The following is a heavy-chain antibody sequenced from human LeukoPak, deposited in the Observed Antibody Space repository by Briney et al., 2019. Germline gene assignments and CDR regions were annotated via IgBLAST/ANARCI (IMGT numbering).Heavy chain of an antibody. V-gene: IGHV3-21*01. Sequence: GGSLRLSCAASGFTFSSYSMTWVRQAPGKGLEWVSSIGSSSSSIYYADSVKGRFTISRDNAKNSLFLQMNSLRAEDTAVYYCAREGSGDYVEAFDVWGQGTMVTVSS. CDR1: GFTFSSYS. CDR3: AREGSGDYVEAFDV. CDR2: IGSSSSSI. J-gene: IGHJ3*01. D-gene: IGHD4-17*01.